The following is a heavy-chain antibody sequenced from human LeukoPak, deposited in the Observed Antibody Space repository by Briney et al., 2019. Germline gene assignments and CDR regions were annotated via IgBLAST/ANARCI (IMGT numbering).Heavy chain of an antibody. D-gene: IGHD3-3*01. V-gene: IGHV4-59*11. CDR1: GASISTHY. J-gene: IGHJ4*02. Sequence: NASETLSLTCSVSGASISTHYWSWIRQPPGKGLEWIAYISYSGSTNYNPSLKSRVTISLDMSKNQFSLEMNSVTAADTAVYYCARGERLPPDYWGQGTLVTVSS. CDR2: ISYSGST. CDR3: ARGERLPPDY.